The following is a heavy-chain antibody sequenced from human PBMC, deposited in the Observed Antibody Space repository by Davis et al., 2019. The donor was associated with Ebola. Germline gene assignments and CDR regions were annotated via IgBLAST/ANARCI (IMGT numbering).Heavy chain of an antibody. J-gene: IGHJ6*02. CDR2: IYYSGST. D-gene: IGHD7-27*01. V-gene: IGHV4-39*07. Sequence: PSETLSLTCAVSGGSISSSSYYWGWIRQPPGKGLEWIGSIYYSGSTYYNPSLKSRVTISVDTSKNQFSLKLSSVTAADTAVYYCAGEPSTGLYYGMDVWGQGTTVTVSS. CDR3: AGEPSTGLYYGMDV. CDR1: GGSISSSSYY.